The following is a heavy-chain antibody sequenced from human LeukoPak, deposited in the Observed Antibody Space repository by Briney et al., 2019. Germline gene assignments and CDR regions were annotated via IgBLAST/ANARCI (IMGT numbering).Heavy chain of an antibody. D-gene: IGHD3-10*01. Sequence: SETLSLTCTGSGGSISRGDYYWRWLREPPGTGLEGVGHIYYSGSTYYNPSLKSRVTISVDTSKNQFSLKLSSVTAADTAVYYCARSGGSKASAFDYWGQGTLVTVSS. CDR1: GGSISRGDYY. CDR2: IYYSGST. V-gene: IGHV4-30-4*01. CDR3: ARSGGSKASAFDY. J-gene: IGHJ4*02.